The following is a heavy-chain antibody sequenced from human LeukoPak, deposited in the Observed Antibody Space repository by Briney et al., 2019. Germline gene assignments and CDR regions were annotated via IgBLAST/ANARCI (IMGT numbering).Heavy chain of an antibody. CDR1: GFTFSSYE. CDR3: AKSPVSSCRGSFCYPFDY. J-gene: IGHJ4*02. D-gene: IGHD2-15*01. CDR2: ISSSGSNR. Sequence: GGSLRLSCAASGFTFSSYEMNWVRQTPEKGLEWVSYISSSGSNRYYADSVKGRFTISRDNAKNSLYLQMNTLRAEDTAVYFCAKSPVSSCRGSFCYPFDYWGQGNLVTVSS. V-gene: IGHV3-48*03.